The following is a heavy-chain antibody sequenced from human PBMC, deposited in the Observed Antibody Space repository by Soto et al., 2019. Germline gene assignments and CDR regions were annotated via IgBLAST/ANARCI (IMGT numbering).Heavy chain of an antibody. D-gene: IGHD4-17*01. CDR3: ASSLGDTGY. V-gene: IGHV3-74*01. CDR1: GLTFSRYW. J-gene: IGHJ4*02. Sequence: EVPLVESGGGLVQPGGSLRLSCAASGLTFSRYWMHWVRQAPGKGLVWVSHINPDGSSTSHADSVKGRFTISRDNAKNTLYLQMNGLRVDDTAVYYCASSLGDTGYWGQGTLVTVSS. CDR2: INPDGSST.